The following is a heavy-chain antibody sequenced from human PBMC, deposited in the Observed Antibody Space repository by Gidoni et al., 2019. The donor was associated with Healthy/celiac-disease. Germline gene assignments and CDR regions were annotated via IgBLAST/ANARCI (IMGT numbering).Heavy chain of an antibody. V-gene: IGHV1-46*01. J-gene: IGHJ5*02. D-gene: IGHD6-13*01. CDR3: ARDGLNYPDAAAGTGSGWFDP. Sequence: QVQLVQSGAEVKKPGASVKVSCKASGYTFTSDYMHWVRQAPGQGLEWMGIINPSGGSTSYAQKFQGRVTMTRDTSTSTVYMELSSLRSEDTAVYYCARDGLNYPDAAAGTGSGWFDPWGQGTLVTVSS. CDR1: GYTFTSDY. CDR2: INPSGGST.